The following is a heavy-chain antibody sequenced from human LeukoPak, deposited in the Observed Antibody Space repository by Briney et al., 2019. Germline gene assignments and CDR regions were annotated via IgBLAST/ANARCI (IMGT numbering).Heavy chain of an antibody. Sequence: PGGSLRLTCAASGFTFSSYWMHWVRQVPGKGLMWVSCINNNGSGSITRYADSVKGRFTISRDNAKNTLYLQMNSLRAEDMAVYYCATGNYHGFDIWGQGTMVTVSS. CDR3: ATGNYHGFDI. CDR1: GFTFSSYW. V-gene: IGHV3-74*01. CDR2: INNNGSGSIT. D-gene: IGHD1-7*01. J-gene: IGHJ3*02.